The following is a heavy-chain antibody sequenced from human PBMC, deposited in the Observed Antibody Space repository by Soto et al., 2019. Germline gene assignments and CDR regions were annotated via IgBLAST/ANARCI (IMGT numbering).Heavy chain of an antibody. J-gene: IGHJ4*02. CDR1: GGSISSGGYS. CDR2: IYHSGST. D-gene: IGHD4-17*01. CDR3: AREGGDPPYFDY. V-gene: IGHV4-30-2*01. Sequence: QLQLQESGSGLVKPLQTLSLTCAVSGGSISSGGYSWSWIRQPPGKGLEWIGYIYHSGSTYYNPSLKSRVTISVHRSKNQFSLRLCSVTAADTAVYYCAREGGDPPYFDYWGQGTLVTVSS.